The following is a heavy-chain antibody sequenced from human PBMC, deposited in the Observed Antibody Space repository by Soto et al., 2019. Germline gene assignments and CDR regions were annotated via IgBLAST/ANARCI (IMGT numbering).Heavy chain of an antibody. V-gene: IGHV3-23*01. CDR1: GFTFSSYA. J-gene: IGHJ4*02. D-gene: IGHD1-26*01. CDR2: ISGSGGRT. Sequence: EVQLLESGGGLVQPGGSLRLSCAASGFTFSSYAMSWVRQAPGKGLEWVSAISGSGGRTYYTDSVKGRFIISRDNSKNTLNLQMNSLRAEDTAVYYCAKAKGGAYGEIDYWGQGTLVTVSS. CDR3: AKAKGGAYGEIDY.